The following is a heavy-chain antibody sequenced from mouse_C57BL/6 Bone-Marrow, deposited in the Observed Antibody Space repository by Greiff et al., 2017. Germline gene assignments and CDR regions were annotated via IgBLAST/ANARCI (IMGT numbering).Heavy chain of an antibody. Sequence: QVQLKESGAELVKPGASVKMSCKAFGYTFTTYPMEWVKQNPGKSLEWIGNFHPYNDDTKYNEKFKGKATMTVEKSSSTVYMELSRLTSDDSAVYYCAISGTRDYWGQGTTLTVSA. J-gene: IGHJ2*01. CDR1: GYTFTTYP. V-gene: IGHV1-47*01. CDR2: FHPYNDDT. D-gene: IGHD4-1*01. CDR3: AISGTRDY.